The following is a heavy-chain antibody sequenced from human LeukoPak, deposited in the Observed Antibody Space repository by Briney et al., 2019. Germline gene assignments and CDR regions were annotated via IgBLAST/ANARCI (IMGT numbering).Heavy chain of an antibody. D-gene: IGHD3-10*01. CDR2: IWSDGSHK. J-gene: IGHJ5*01. CDR1: GFTFSNFG. V-gene: IGHV3-33*06. Sequence: GGSLTLSCEASGFTFSNFGMHWVRQAPGKGLEWVGVIWSDGSHKYYGDSVKGRFIISRDNSKNTLYLQMNSLRAADTSIYFCAKHANEFGDSYFDSWGQGTLVTVSS. CDR3: AKHANEFGDSYFDS.